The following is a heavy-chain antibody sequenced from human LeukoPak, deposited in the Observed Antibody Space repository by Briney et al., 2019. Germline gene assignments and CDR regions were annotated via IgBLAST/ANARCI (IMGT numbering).Heavy chain of an antibody. Sequence: ASVKVSCKASGYTFTVYYMHWVRQAPGQGLEWMGWINPNSGGTNYAQKFQGRVTMTRDTSISTAYMELSRLRSDDTAVYYCARPGYYDSSGYYYSPFDYWGQGTLVTVSS. J-gene: IGHJ4*02. CDR2: INPNSGGT. D-gene: IGHD3-22*01. V-gene: IGHV1-2*02. CDR3: ARPGYYDSSGYYYSPFDY. CDR1: GYTFTVYY.